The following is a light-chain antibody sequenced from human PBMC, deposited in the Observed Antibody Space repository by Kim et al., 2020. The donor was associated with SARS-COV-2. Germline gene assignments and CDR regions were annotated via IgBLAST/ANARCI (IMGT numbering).Light chain of an antibody. V-gene: IGLV3-1*01. CDR2: QDS. Sequence: SVSAGQTASITCSGDKLGDKYACWYQQKPGQSPVLVIYQDSKRPSGIPERFSRSNSGNTATLTISGTQAMDEADYYCQAWDSSTAVFGGGTQLTVL. J-gene: IGLJ3*02. CDR3: QAWDSSTAV. CDR1: KLGDKY.